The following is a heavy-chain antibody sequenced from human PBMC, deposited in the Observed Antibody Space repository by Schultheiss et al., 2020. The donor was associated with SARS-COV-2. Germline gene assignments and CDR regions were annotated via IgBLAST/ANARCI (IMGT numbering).Heavy chain of an antibody. Sequence: ASVKVSCKASGYTFTSYGISWVRQAPGQGLEWMGWISAYNGNTNYAQKLQGRVTMTTDTSTSTAYMELSSLRSEDTAVYYCARLRRDYYYYYGMDVWGQGTTVTVSS. CDR3: ARLRRDYYYYYGMDV. CDR2: ISAYNGNT. J-gene: IGHJ6*02. CDR1: GYTFTSYG. V-gene: IGHV1-18*01. D-gene: IGHD4-17*01.